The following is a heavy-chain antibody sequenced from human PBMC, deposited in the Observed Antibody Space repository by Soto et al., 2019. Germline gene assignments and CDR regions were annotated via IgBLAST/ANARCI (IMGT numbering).Heavy chain of an antibody. Sequence: PSETLSLTCTVSAGSLDSKNHYWSWIRQPPGKGLEWIGNIYYSGSTYYDPSLESRVTISIDTSKDQFSLKLRSVTAADTAVYFCARHYYTRGKYFDPWGQGTLVTVSS. D-gene: IGHD3-3*01. V-gene: IGHV4-61*01. J-gene: IGHJ5*02. CDR3: ARHYYTRGKYFDP. CDR2: IYYSGST. CDR1: AGSLDSKNHY.